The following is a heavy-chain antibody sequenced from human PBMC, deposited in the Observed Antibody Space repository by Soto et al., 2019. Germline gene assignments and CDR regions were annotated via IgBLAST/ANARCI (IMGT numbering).Heavy chain of an antibody. CDR3: ARTSDSSGWYLTGMDV. Sequence: PSETLSLACTSSWCSSISYYWSWIRQPPGKGLEWIGYIYYSGSTNYNPSLKSRVTISVDTSKNQFSLKLSSVTAADTAVYYCARTSDSSGWYLTGMDVWGQGTTVTVSS. D-gene: IGHD6-19*01. CDR2: IYYSGST. J-gene: IGHJ6*02. V-gene: IGHV4-59*01. CDR1: WCSSISYY.